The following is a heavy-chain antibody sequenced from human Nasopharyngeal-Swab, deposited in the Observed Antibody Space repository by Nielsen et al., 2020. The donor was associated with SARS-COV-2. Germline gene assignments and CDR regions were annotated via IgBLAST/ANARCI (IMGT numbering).Heavy chain of an antibody. CDR2: ISWNGGNT. CDR3: AKDQFCTSTTCYGGNYFFYYGMDV. J-gene: IGHJ6*02. V-gene: IGHV3-9*01. Sequence: SLKISCVASGFSFDDYDMHWVRQVPGKGPEWVSGISWNGGNTDYADSVKGRFTISRDNAKNSLYLQMNSLKAEDTALYYCAKDQFCTSTTCYGGNYFFYYGMDVWGQGTTVTVSS. CDR1: GFSFDDYD. D-gene: IGHD2/OR15-2a*01.